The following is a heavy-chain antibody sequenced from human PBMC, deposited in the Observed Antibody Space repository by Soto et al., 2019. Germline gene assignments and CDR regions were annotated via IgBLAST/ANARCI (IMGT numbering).Heavy chain of an antibody. CDR1: GGAINSYY. V-gene: IGHV4-59*01. J-gene: IGHJ6*02. Sequence: SETLSLTCTVSGGAINSYYWNWIRQPPGKGLEWIGYIYYSGSTNYNPSLKSRVTILVDTSKNQFSLKLSSVTAADTAMYYCAKNDDHGSSYHGMDVWGQGTKVTVSS. D-gene: IGHD4-17*01. CDR3: AKNDDHGSSYHGMDV. CDR2: IYYSGST.